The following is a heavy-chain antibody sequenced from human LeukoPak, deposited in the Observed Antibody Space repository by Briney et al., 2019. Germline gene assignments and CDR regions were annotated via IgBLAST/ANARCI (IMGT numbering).Heavy chain of an antibody. J-gene: IGHJ4*02. V-gene: IGHV4-59*01. CDR3: ARSSSIFTIPTFDY. CDR1: GGSISNYY. CDR2: IYYSGST. D-gene: IGHD2-21*01. Sequence: PSETLSLTCSVSGGSISNYYWSWIRQPPGKGLEWIGYIYYSGSTKYNSSLKSRVTISVQTSNNQFSLKLSSVTAADTAVYYCARSSSIFTIPTFDYWGRGTLVTVSS.